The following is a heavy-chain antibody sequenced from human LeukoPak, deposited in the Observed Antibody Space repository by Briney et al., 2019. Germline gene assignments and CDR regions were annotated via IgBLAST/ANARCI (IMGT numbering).Heavy chain of an antibody. V-gene: IGHV3-48*04. CDR2: ISSSSSTI. J-gene: IGHJ3*02. CDR1: GFTFSGYS. CDR3: ARDGDGLGI. Sequence: GGSLRLSCAASGFTFSGYSMNWVRQAPGKGLEWVSYISSSSSTIYYADSVKGRFTISRDNAKNTLYLQMNSLRAEDTAVYYCARDGDGLGIWGQGTMVTVSS.